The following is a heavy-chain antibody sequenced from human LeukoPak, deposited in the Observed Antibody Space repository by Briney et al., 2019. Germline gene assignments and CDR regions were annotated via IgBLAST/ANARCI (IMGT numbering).Heavy chain of an antibody. Sequence: PSETLSLTCTVSGGSISSGGYYWSWIRQPPGKGLEWIGYIYHSGSTYYIPSLKSRVTVSVDRSKNQFSLRLSSVTAADTAVYYCARHLGGPHPYDYWGQGTLVTVSS. J-gene: IGHJ4*02. CDR1: GGSISSGGYY. CDR3: ARHLGGPHPYDY. V-gene: IGHV4-30-2*01. D-gene: IGHD3-3*01. CDR2: IYHSGST.